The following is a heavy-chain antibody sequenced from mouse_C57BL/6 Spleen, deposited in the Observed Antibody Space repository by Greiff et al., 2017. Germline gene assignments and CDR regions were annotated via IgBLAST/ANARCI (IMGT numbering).Heavy chain of an antibody. CDR2: ISYDGSN. V-gene: IGHV3-6*01. J-gene: IGHJ4*01. CDR3: AREDGGYYDWAMDY. CDR1: GYSITSGYY. Sequence: EVKLVESGPGLVKPSQSLSLTCSVTGYSITSGYYWNWIRQFPGNKLEWMGYISYDGSNNYNPSLKNRISITRDTSKNQFFLKLNSVTTEDTATYYCAREDGGYYDWAMDYWGQGTSVTVSS. D-gene: IGHD2-3*01.